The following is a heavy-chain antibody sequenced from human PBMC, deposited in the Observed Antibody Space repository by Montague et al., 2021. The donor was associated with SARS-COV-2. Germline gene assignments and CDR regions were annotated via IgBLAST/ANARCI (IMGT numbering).Heavy chain of an antibody. CDR1: GFTLSDYY. CDR3: ARDRTHGSGGSCYNYGMDV. CDR2: MSGGNSYT. V-gene: IGHV3-11*05. Sequence: SLRLSCAASGFTLSDYYMTWIRQAPGKGLEWMSYMSGGNSYTDYADSVKGRFTISRDKAKNSLYLQMNSLRAEDAAVYYCARDRTHGSGGSCYNYGMDVWGQGTTVTVSS. J-gene: IGHJ6*02. D-gene: IGHD2-15*01.